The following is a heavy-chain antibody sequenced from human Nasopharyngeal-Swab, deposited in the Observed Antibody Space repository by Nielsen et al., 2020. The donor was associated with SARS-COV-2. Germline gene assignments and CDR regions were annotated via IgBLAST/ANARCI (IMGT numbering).Heavy chain of an antibody. J-gene: IGHJ4*02. V-gene: IGHV3-23*01. CDR3: ARDTGSGWSFGY. Sequence: GESLKISCAASGFTFSSYAMSWVRQAPGKGLEWVSAISGSGGSTYYADSVKGRFTISRDNSKNTLYLQMNSLRAEDTAVYYCARDTGSGWSFGYWGQGTLVTVSS. D-gene: IGHD6-19*01. CDR2: ISGSGGST. CDR1: GFTFSSYA.